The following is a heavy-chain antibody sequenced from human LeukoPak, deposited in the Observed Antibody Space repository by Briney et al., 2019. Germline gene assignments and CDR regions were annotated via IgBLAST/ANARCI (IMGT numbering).Heavy chain of an antibody. CDR1: GDSISGKTYS. D-gene: IGHD6-19*01. CDR3: VRYRSGSNRFDY. CDR2: MYHSENT. J-gene: IGHJ4*02. V-gene: IGHV4-39*01. Sequence: SETLSLTCTVSGDSISGKTYSWGWVRQPPGKGLEWIGYMYHSENTYYNPSLKSRVTISVDTSRIQFSLKLSSVTAADTAVYYCVRYRSGSNRFDYWGQGTLVTVSS.